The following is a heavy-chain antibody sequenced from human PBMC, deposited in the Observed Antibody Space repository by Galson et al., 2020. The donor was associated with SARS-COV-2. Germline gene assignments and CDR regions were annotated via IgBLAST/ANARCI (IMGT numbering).Heavy chain of an antibody. D-gene: IGHD1-26*01. CDR1: GYSISSSY. Sequence: PSETLSLTCTVSGYSISSSYWSWIRQPPGKGPEWIGYIYYSGSTNYNPSLKSRTTFSIDTSKNQFSLYLRSLTAADTAVYYCAREVGAGGLLDYWGPGILVTVSS. CDR2: IYYSGST. J-gene: IGHJ4*02. V-gene: IGHV4-59*01. CDR3: AREVGAGGLLDY.